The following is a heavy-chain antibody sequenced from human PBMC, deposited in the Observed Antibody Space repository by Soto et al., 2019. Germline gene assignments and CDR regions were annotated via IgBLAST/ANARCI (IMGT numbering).Heavy chain of an antibody. Sequence: PGGSLRLSCAASGFTFSSYGMHWVRQAPGKGLEWVAVISYDGSNKYYADSVKGRFTISRDNSKNTLYLQMNSLRAEDTAVYYCANPSEDNWNPASWGQGTLVTVSS. CDR2: ISYDGSNK. J-gene: IGHJ4*02. D-gene: IGHD1-20*01. CDR3: ANPSEDNWNPAS. V-gene: IGHV3-30*18. CDR1: GFTFSSYG.